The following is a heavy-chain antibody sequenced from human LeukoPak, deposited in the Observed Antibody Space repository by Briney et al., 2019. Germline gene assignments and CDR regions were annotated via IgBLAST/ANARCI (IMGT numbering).Heavy chain of an antibody. D-gene: IGHD3-3*01. Sequence: PSETLSLTFTVSGGSISSYYWSWIRQPPGKGLEWIGYIYYSGSTNYNPSLKSRVTISVDTSKNQFSLKVNSVTAADTAVYYCARHLRFLGTWYNWFDPWGQGTLVTVSS. V-gene: IGHV4-59*08. CDR2: IYYSGST. CDR1: GGSISSYY. CDR3: ARHLRFLGTWYNWFDP. J-gene: IGHJ5*02.